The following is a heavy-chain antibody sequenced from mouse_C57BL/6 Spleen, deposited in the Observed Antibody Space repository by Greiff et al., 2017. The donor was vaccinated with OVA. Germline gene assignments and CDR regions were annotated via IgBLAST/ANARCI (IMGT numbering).Heavy chain of an antibody. D-gene: IGHD2-5*01. CDR2: ISGGGGNT. J-gene: IGHJ4*01. V-gene: IGHV5-9*01. Sequence: EVKLMESGGGLVKPGGSLKLSCAASGFTFSSYTMSWVRQTPEKRLEWVATISGGGGNTYYPDSVKGRFTISRDNAKNTLYLQMSSLRSEDTALYYCARPAYYSNYDYAMDYWGQGTSVTVSS. CDR1: GFTFSSYT. CDR3: ARPAYYSNYDYAMDY.